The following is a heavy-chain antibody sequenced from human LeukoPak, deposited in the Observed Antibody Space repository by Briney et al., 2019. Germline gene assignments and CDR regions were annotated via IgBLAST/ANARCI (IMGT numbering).Heavy chain of an antibody. D-gene: IGHD5-18*01. J-gene: IGHJ4*02. CDR2: IYHSGST. CDR1: GGSISSSSW. CDR3: ARAQKGYSYGYYFDY. Sequence: PSETLSLTCAVSGGSISSSSWWSWVRQPPGKGLEWIGEIYHSGSTNYNPSLKSRVTISVDKSKNQFSLKLSSVTAADTAVYYCARAQKGYSYGYYFDYWGQGTLVTVSS. V-gene: IGHV4-4*02.